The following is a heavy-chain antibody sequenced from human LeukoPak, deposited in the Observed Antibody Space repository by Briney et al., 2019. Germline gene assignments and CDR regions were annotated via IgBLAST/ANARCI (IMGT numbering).Heavy chain of an antibody. V-gene: IGHV3-23*01. CDR2: IVESDGNT. Sequence: GGSLRLSCVASGFTFSSTDWMTCVRLARGRGLEWVSTIVESDGNTYYADSVKGRFTISRDNSENALYLQMNSLRAEDTALYYCARCPLEYYGSGLGYYMDVWGKGTTVTVSS. J-gene: IGHJ6*03. CDR3: ARCPLEYYGSGLGYYMDV. D-gene: IGHD3-10*01. CDR1: GFTFSSTDW.